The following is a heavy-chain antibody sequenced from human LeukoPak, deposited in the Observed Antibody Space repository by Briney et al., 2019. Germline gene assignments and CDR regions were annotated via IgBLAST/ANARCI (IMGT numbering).Heavy chain of an antibody. V-gene: IGHV3-30-3*01. CDR1: GFTFSSYA. J-gene: IGHJ4*02. D-gene: IGHD3-10*01. CDR3: AGGYGYFDY. CDR2: ISYDGSNK. Sequence: GSLRLSCAASGFTFSSYAMHWVRQAPGKGLEWVAVISYDGSNKYYADSVKGRFTISRDNFKNTLYLQMNSLRAEDTAVYYCAGGYGYFDYWGQGTLVTVSS.